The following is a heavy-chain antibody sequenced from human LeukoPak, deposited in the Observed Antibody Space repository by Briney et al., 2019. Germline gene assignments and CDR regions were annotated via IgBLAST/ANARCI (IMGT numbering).Heavy chain of an antibody. CDR1: GGSISSSSYY. D-gene: IGHD3-10*01. CDR3: ARWGSGSYSYNWFDP. Sequence: PSETLSLTCTVSGGSISSSSYYWGWIRQPPGKGLEWIGSIYYSGSTYYNPSLKSRVTISVDTSKNQFSLKLSSVTAADTAVYYCARWGSGSYSYNWFDPWGQGTLVTVSS. CDR2: IYYSGST. J-gene: IGHJ5*02. V-gene: IGHV4-39*07.